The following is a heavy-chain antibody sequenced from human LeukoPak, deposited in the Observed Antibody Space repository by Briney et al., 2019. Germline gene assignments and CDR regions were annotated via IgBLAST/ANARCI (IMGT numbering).Heavy chain of an antibody. CDR3: ARRLHSDTGWHWSFDY. J-gene: IGHJ4*02. Sequence: GESLKISCKGSDYSFTSYWIGWVRQMPGKGLEWMGIIYPGDSDTRYSPSFQGQVTISADKSINTAYLQWSSLRASDTAIYYCARRLHSDTGWHWSFDYWGQGTLVTVSS. CDR1: DYSFTSYW. D-gene: IGHD1-1*01. CDR2: IYPGDSDT. V-gene: IGHV5-51*01.